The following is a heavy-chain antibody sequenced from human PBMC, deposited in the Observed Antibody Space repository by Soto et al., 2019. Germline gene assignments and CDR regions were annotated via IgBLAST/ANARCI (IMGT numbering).Heavy chain of an antibody. CDR1: GYTFYRYG. D-gene: IGHD3-22*01. CDR2: INPSNDNT. Sequence: ASVKVSCKASGYTFYRYGITWVRQAPGQGLEWMGWINPSNDNTNYAQKFRGRVTMTTDASTSTAHMELRSLKSDDTAVYYCARDTQLYSNGYYLECFDSWCQGLLVSVSS. J-gene: IGHJ5*01. CDR3: ARDTQLYSNGYYLECFDS. V-gene: IGHV1-18*01.